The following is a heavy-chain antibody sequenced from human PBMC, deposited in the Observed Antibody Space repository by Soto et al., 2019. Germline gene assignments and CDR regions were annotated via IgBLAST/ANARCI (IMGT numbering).Heavy chain of an antibody. Sequence: QVQLQESGPGLVKPSETLSLTCTVSGGSISSYYWSWIRQPAGKGLEWIGSIYTSGSTNYNPSLKSRVTMSVDTSKNQFSLKLRSVTAADTAVYYCAIDRAENSSGYYYWYFDLWGRGTLVTVSS. V-gene: IGHV4-4*07. D-gene: IGHD3-22*01. CDR3: AIDRAENSSGYYYWYFDL. J-gene: IGHJ2*01. CDR2: IYTSGST. CDR1: GGSISSYY.